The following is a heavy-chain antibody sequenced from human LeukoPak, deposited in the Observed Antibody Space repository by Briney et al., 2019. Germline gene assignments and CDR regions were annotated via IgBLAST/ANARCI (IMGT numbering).Heavy chain of an antibody. CDR2: ISYDGSNK. CDR1: GFTFSSYG. Sequence: PGGSLRLSCAASGFTFSSYGMHWVRQAPGKGLEWVAVISYDGSNKYYADSVKGRSTISRDNSKNTLYLQMNSLRAEDTAVYYCAKDYHGFDYWGQGTLVTVSS. V-gene: IGHV3-30*18. J-gene: IGHJ4*02. D-gene: IGHD2-8*01. CDR3: AKDYHGFDY.